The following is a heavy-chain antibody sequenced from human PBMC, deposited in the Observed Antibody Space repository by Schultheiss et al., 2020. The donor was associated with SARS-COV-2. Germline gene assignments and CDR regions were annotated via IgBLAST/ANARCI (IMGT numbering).Heavy chain of an antibody. CDR3: ARDRRRITMVRGGMDV. Sequence: GGSLRLSCAASGFTFSSYGMHWVRQAPGKGLEYVSAISSNGGSTYYADSVKGRFTISRDNSDNTLYLQINSVRAEDTAVYYCARDRRRITMVRGGMDVWGQGTTVTVSS. D-gene: IGHD3-10*01. V-gene: IGHV3-64*04. CDR1: GFTFSSYG. CDR2: ISSNGGST. J-gene: IGHJ6*02.